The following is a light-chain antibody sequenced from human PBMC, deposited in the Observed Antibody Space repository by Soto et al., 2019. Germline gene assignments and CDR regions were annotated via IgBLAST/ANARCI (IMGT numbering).Light chain of an antibody. J-gene: IGKJ1*01. Sequence: EIVLTQSPGTLSVSPGERATLSCRASQTISSSYLAWYRQKPGQAPSLLIYGTSSRATGIPDRFSGSGSGTDFTLTISRLEPEDSEIYYCQQDGSWTFGQGTKVEIK. CDR1: QTISSSY. CDR3: QQDGSWT. V-gene: IGKV3-20*01. CDR2: GTS.